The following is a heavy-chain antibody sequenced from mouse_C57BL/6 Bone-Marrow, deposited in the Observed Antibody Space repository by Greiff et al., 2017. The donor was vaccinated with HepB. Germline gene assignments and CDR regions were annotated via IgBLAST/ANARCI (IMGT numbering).Heavy chain of an antibody. V-gene: IGHV1-81*01. CDR3: AREETVPWYFDV. J-gene: IGHJ1*03. Sequence: QVQLKQSGAELARPGASVKLSCKASGYTFTSYGISWVKQRTGQGLEWIGEIYPRSGNTYYNEKFKGKATLTADKSSSTAYMELRSLTSEDSAVYFGAREETVPWYFDVWGTGTTVTVSS. CDR1: GYTFTSYG. CDR2: IYPRSGNT. D-gene: IGHD1-1*01.